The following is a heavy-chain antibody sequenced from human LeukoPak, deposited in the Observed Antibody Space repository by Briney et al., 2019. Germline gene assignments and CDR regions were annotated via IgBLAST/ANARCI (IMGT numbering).Heavy chain of an antibody. CDR3: ARSTVSVITRGAFDI. Sequence: SETLSLTCAVSGDSISSSNWWSWVRQPPGQGLEWIGEIYHSGSTNYNPSLQSRVTMSVDSSENHFSLKLSSVSAADTALYYCARSTVSVITRGAFDIWGQGTMVTVSS. V-gene: IGHV4-4*02. CDR2: IYHSGST. CDR1: GDSISSSNW. J-gene: IGHJ3*02. D-gene: IGHD3-22*01.